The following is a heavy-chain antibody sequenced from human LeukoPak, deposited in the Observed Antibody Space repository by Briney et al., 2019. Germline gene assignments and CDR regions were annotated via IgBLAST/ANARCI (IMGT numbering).Heavy chain of an antibody. CDR2: ISGSGGST. CDR3: AKDSMRDDYVWGSYRYMVDY. Sequence: GGSLRLSCAASGFTFSSYAMSWVRQAPGKGLEWVSAISGSGGSTYYADSVKGRFTISRDNSKNTLYLQMNSLRAEDTAVYYCAKDSMRDDYVWGSYRYMVDYWGQGTLVTVSS. V-gene: IGHV3-23*01. D-gene: IGHD3-16*02. CDR1: GFTFSSYA. J-gene: IGHJ4*02.